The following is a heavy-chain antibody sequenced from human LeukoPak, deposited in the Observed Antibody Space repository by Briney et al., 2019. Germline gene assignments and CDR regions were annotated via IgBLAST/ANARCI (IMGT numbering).Heavy chain of an antibody. CDR3: ASQQQLVPLDDY. CDR1: GGSISSSSYY. V-gene: IGHV4-39*01. Sequence: SETLSLTCTVSGGSISSSSYYWGWIRQPPGEGLEWIGSIYYSGSTYYNPSLKSRVTISVDTSKNQFSLKLSSVTAADTAVYYCASQQQLVPLDDYWGQGTLVTVSS. J-gene: IGHJ4*02. CDR2: IYYSGST. D-gene: IGHD6-13*01.